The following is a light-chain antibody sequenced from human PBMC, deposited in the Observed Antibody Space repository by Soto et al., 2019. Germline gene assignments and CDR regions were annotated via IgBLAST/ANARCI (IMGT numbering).Light chain of an antibody. CDR1: QNINNY. Sequence: DIELTQSPPSLDASVGDRVTITCRASQNINNYLIWYQQKPVKDPQLLIYGASILQSGVPSRFSGSASVTDFTLTIGSLQPEDFASYYCQESYSVPGTFGQGTKVEI. J-gene: IGKJ1*01. V-gene: IGKV1-39*01. CDR3: QESYSVPGT. CDR2: GAS.